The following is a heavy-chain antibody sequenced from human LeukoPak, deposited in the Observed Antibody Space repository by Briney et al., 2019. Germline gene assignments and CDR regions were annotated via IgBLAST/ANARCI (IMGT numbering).Heavy chain of an antibody. D-gene: IGHD3-3*01. V-gene: IGHV1-69*04. CDR1: GGTFSSSA. CDR2: IIPILGIA. Sequence: GSSVKVSCKTSGGTFSSSAITWVRQAPGQGLEWMGRIIPILGIANYAQKFQGRVTITADKSTSTAYMELSSLRSEDTAVYYCARDYTPRTGEWHYDFWSGYQNWFDPWGQGTLVTVSS. CDR3: ARDYTPRTGEWHYDFWSGYQNWFDP. J-gene: IGHJ5*02.